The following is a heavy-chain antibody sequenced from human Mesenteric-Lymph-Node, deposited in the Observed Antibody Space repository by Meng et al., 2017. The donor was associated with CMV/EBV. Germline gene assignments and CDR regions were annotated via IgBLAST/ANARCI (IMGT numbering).Heavy chain of an antibody. D-gene: IGHD5-12*01. Sequence: GESLKISCAVSGFTFRSYRMSWVRQAPGKGLEWVANINDDGSEKYYVDSVKGRFTISRDNARNSLYLQMNSLRDEDTAIYYCARDSSGYDCWGQGTLVTVSS. CDR2: INDDGSEK. J-gene: IGHJ4*02. CDR3: ARDSSGYDC. V-gene: IGHV3-7*01. CDR1: GFTFRSYR.